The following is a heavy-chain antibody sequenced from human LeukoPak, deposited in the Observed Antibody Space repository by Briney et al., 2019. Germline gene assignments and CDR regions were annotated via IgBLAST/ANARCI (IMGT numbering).Heavy chain of an antibody. V-gene: IGHV4-39*01. CDR1: GGSIINRGFC. Sequence: PSETLSLTCTVSGGSIINRGFCWDRIRQPPGKGLEWIGSIYYSGTTYYNPSLKSRVSISVDASKNQFSLKLSSVTAADTAVYYCVARNGDYSYMDVWGKGTTVTVSS. CDR2: IYYSGTT. J-gene: IGHJ6*03. CDR3: VARNGDYSYMDV. D-gene: IGHD1-1*01.